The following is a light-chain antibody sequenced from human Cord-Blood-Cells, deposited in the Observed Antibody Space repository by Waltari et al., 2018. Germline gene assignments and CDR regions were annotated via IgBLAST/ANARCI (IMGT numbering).Light chain of an antibody. CDR2: YAS. CDR3: HQSSSLPQT. Sequence: EIVLTQSPDFQSVTPKEKVTITCRASQSIVSSLHWYQQKPAQSPKLLIKYASKSFSGVPSRFSGIGSGTDLTLTIICLEAEDAAAYYCHQSSSLPQTFGQGTKVEIK. CDR1: QSIVSS. J-gene: IGKJ1*01. V-gene: IGKV6-21*01.